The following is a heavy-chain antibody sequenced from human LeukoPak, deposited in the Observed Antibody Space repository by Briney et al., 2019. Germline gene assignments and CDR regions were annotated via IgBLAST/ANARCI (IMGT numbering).Heavy chain of an antibody. CDR2: IIPIFGTA. D-gene: IGHD1-7*01. J-gene: IGHJ6*02. CDR3: ARQELALGYYYGMDV. Sequence: GASVTVSCTASGGTFSSYAISWVRQAPGQGLEWMGGIIPIFGTANYAQKFQGRVTITADESTSTAYMELSSLRSEDTAVYYCARQELALGYYYGMDVWGQGTTVTVSS. V-gene: IGHV1-69*13. CDR1: GGTFSSYA.